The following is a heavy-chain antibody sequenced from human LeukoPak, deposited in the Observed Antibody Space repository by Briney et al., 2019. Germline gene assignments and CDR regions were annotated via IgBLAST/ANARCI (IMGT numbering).Heavy chain of an antibody. Sequence: GGSLRLSCAAPGFTFSSYSMNWVRQAPGKGLEWVSSISSSSSYIYYADSVKGRFTMSRDNAKNSLYLQMNSLRAEDTAVYYCARDRESYCTGGSCYSTGDYWGQGTLVTVYS. J-gene: IGHJ4*02. CDR3: ARDRESYCTGGSCYSTGDY. V-gene: IGHV3-21*01. CDR1: GFTFSSYS. D-gene: IGHD2-15*01. CDR2: ISSSSSYI.